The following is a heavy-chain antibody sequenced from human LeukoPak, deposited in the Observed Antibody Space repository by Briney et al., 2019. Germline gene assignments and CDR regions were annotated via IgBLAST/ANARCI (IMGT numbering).Heavy chain of an antibody. CDR3: ARAGYYGSGSYYKGYYGMDV. CDR2: IYYSGST. CDR1: GGSISSGGYY. D-gene: IGHD3-10*01. J-gene: IGHJ6*02. Sequence: SETLSLTCTVSGGSISSGGYYWSWIRQHPGKGLEWIGYIYYSGSTYYNPSLKSRVTISVDTSKNQFSLKLSSVTAADTAVYYCARAGYYGSGSYYKGYYGMDVWGQGTTVTVSS. V-gene: IGHV4-31*03.